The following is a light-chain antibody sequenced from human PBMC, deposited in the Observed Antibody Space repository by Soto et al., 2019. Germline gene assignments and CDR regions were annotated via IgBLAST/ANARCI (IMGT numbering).Light chain of an antibody. J-gene: IGKJ5*01. CDR2: GAS. Sequence: IVMTQSPDSLAVSLGETATINCKSSQSLLYGSNNNNYLAWYQQKPGQPPKLLITGASTRGSGVPDRFSGSGSGSDFLLTNNRLKVEDLACYPRQQYYNPPISLGRGTRLEIK. CDR3: QQYYNPPIS. V-gene: IGKV4-1*01. CDR1: QSLLYGSNNNNY.